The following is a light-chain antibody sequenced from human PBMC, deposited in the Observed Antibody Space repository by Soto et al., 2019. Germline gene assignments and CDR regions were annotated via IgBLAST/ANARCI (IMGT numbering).Light chain of an antibody. V-gene: IGKV1-39*01. J-gene: IGKJ4*01. CDR1: QSISNF. Sequence: DIKMTQSPSSLSASVGDRVTITCRASQSISNFLNWYQQKPGKAPKLLIYAASTLQSGVPSRFSGSGSGTDFTLTISSLQPEDFGTYYCQQSYTTPFTFTFGGATKVEIK. CDR3: QQSYTTPFTFT. CDR2: AAS.